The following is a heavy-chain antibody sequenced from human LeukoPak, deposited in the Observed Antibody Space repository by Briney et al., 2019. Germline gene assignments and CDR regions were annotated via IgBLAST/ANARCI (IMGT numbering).Heavy chain of an antibody. J-gene: IGHJ4*02. V-gene: IGHV3-30-3*01. CDR1: GFTFSTLT. CDR3: VGDRIPGPPDYFDY. Sequence: AGALRLSSAASGFTFSTLTMYWVRQAPGKGLEWVAVISHEGSIQYYADSVRGRFTISRDNSKKTVSLQMNSLRGEDTAVYFCVGDRIPGPPDYFDYWGQGTLVTVSS. CDR2: ISHEGSIQ. D-gene: IGHD1-14*01.